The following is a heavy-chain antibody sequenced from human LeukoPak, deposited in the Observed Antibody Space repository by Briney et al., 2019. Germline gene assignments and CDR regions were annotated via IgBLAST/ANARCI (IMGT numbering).Heavy chain of an antibody. Sequence: PGGSLRLSCAASGFTVSSNYMSWVRRAPGKGLEWVSVIYSGGSTYYADSVKGRFTISRDNSKNTLYLQMNSLRAEDTAVYYCARERFDYYGSGSYYHFDYWGQGTLVTVSS. CDR2: IYSGGST. CDR1: GFTVSSNY. CDR3: ARERFDYYGSGSYYHFDY. J-gene: IGHJ4*02. V-gene: IGHV3-53*01. D-gene: IGHD3-10*01.